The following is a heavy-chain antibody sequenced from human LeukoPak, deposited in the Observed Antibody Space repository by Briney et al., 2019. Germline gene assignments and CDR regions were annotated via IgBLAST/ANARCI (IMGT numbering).Heavy chain of an antibody. CDR2: IWYGGSNK. J-gene: IGHJ4*02. CDR3: AKSRWGYCSGGSCNLLDY. V-gene: IGHV3-30*02. CDR1: GFTFSSYG. Sequence: GGSLRLSCAASGFTFSSYGMHWVRQAPGKGLEWVAVIWYGGSNKYYADSVKGRFTISRDNSKNTLYLQMNSLRAEDTAVYYCAKSRWGYCSGGSCNLLDYWGQGTLVTVSS. D-gene: IGHD2-15*01.